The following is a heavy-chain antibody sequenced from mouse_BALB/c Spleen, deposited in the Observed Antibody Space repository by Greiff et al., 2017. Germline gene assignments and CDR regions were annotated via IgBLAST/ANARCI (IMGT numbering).Heavy chain of an antibody. CDR1: GFNIKDTY. CDR2: IYPGDGDT. Sequence: QVQLQQSGAELVKPGASVKLSCTASGFNIKDTYMHWVKQRPGQGLEWIGQIYPGDGDTNYNGKFKGKATLTADKSSSTAYMQLSSLTSEDSAVYFCARGGTGTAYWGQGTLVTVSA. V-gene: IGHV1-80*01. D-gene: IGHD4-1*01. J-gene: IGHJ3*01. CDR3: ARGGTGTAY.